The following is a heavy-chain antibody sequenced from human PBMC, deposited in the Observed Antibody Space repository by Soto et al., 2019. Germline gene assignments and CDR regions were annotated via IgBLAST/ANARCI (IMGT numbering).Heavy chain of an antibody. CDR1: GFTFSSYG. CDR2: IWYDGSNK. J-gene: IGHJ6*02. CDR3: ARGPHYGSGSYYNGPGQNERGLSKYYGMDV. Sequence: GGSLRLSCAASGFTFSSYGMHWVRQAPGKGLEWVAVIWYDGSNKYYADSVKGRFTISRDNSKNTLYLQMNSLRAEDTAVYYCARGPHYGSGSYYNGPGQNERGLSKYYGMDVWGQGTTVTVSS. D-gene: IGHD3-10*01. V-gene: IGHV3-33*01.